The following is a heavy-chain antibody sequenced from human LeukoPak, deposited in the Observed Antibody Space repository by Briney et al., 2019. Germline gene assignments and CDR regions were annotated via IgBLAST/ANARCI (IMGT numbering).Heavy chain of an antibody. D-gene: IGHD2-2*01. Sequence: SETLSLTCAVAGYSISSGYYWGWIRQPPGKGLEGSGSIYNSGSTYYNPSLKSRVTISVDTSKNQFSLKLSSVTAADTAVYYCARAGLFYQLLLCDPWGQGTLVTVST. CDR1: GYSISSGYY. CDR2: IYNSGST. V-gene: IGHV4-38-2*01. CDR3: ARAGLFYQLLLCDP. J-gene: IGHJ5*02.